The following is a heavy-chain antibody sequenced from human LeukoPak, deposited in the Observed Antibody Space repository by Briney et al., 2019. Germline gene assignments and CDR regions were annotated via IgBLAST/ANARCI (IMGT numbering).Heavy chain of an antibody. J-gene: IGHJ4*02. CDR3: ARDRTPFGIAAAGIDY. V-gene: IGHV1-18*01. CDR1: GYSFSSYG. Sequence: ASAKLSCKPSGYSFSSYGICWGCQAHGQRLEWRVWIIAYNGNTNHAQTLQGRGTMTTDPSTSTAYMELRSLRSDDPAVHYCARDRTPFGIAAAGIDYWGQGTQDTVSS. CDR2: IIAYNGNT. D-gene: IGHD6-13*01.